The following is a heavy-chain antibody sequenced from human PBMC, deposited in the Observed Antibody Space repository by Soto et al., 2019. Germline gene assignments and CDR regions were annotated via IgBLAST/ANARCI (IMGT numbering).Heavy chain of an antibody. CDR2: LWYDGSQK. CDR1: GFTFKSYG. V-gene: IGHV3-33*01. CDR3: ARDLVEYSYYYGMDV. Sequence: GGSLRLSCAASGFTFKSYGMHWVRQAPGKGLEWVAVLWYDGSQKHYADSVKGRFTVARENSKNALYLQMNGLRAEDTAVYYCARDLVEYSYYYGMDVWGQGTTVTVSS. J-gene: IGHJ6*02. D-gene: IGHD2-21*01.